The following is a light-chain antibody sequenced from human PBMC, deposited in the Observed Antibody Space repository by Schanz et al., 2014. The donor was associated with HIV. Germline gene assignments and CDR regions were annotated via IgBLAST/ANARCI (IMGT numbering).Light chain of an antibody. J-gene: IGLJ6*01. CDR1: SSDVGSYNL. CDR3: SSHAGGNNYV. V-gene: IGLV2-23*02. CDR2: EVS. Sequence: QSALTQPASVSGSPGQSITISCTGTSSDVGSYNLVSWYQQHPGKAPKLMIYEVSKRPSGVSNRFSGSKSGNTASLTISGLQAEDEADYYCSSHAGGNNYVFGSGTKLTVL.